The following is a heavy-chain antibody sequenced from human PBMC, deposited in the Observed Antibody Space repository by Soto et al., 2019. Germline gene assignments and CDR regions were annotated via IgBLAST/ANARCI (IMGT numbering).Heavy chain of an antibody. CDR3: ARDRGRELANWFDP. D-gene: IGHD1-26*01. V-gene: IGHV4-31*03. Sequence: QVQLQESGPGLLKPSQTLSLTCTVSGGSISSGGYYWSWIRQHPGKGLEWIGYIYYSGSTYYNPCLKSRVTLSVDTSKNQFSLKLSSVTAADTAVYYCARDRGRELANWFDPWGQGTLVTVSS. CDR2: IYYSGST. J-gene: IGHJ5*02. CDR1: GGSISSGGYY.